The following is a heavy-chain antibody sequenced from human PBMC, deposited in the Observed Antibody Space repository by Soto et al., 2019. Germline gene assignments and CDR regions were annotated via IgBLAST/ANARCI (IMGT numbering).Heavy chain of an antibody. CDR3: ARAPRSGSNLRWFDP. CDR1: GGSISSGGYY. J-gene: IGHJ5*02. Sequence: PSETLSLTCTVSGGSISSGGYYWSWIRRHPGKGLEWIGYIYYSGSTYYNPSLKSRVTISVDTSKNQFSLKLSSVTAADTAVYYCARAPRSGSNLRWFDPWGQGTLVTVSS. CDR2: IYYSGST. D-gene: IGHD3-10*01. V-gene: IGHV4-31*03.